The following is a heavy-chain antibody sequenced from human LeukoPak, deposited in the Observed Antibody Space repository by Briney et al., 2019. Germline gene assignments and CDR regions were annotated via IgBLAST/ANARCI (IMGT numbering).Heavy chain of an antibody. D-gene: IGHD3-10*01. J-gene: IGHJ4*02. V-gene: IGHV3-20*04. CDR2: ITWNGGRP. CDR3: AKKAATPPFLLWFGEINEFDY. Sequence: SGGSLRLSRGASGFTFEDYGMSWVRQAPGKGLEWGSGITWNGGRPSYGDPVKGRFTVSRDNAKNSLYLQMNSLRAEDTAVYYWAKKAATPPFLLWFGEINEFDYWGQGTLVTVPS. CDR1: GFTFEDYG.